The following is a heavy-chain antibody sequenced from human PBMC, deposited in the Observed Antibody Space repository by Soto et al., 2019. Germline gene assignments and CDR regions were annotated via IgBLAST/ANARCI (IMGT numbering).Heavy chain of an antibody. CDR2: INAGNGNT. V-gene: IGHV1-3*01. D-gene: IGHD6-13*01. CDR1: GYTFTSYA. Sequence: ASVKVSCKASGYTFTSYAMHWVRQAPGQRLEWMGWINAGNGNTKYSQKFQGRVTITRDTSASTAYMELSSLRSEDTAVYYCARAPANIAAAGTGAFDIWGQGTMVTVSS. J-gene: IGHJ3*02. CDR3: ARAPANIAAAGTGAFDI.